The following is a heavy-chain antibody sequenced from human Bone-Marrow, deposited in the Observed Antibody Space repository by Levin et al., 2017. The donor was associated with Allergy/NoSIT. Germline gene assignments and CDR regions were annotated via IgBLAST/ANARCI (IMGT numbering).Heavy chain of an antibody. V-gene: IGHV3-48*02. CDR3: AREYSDYYYGMDV. CDR1: GFTFSRYK. Sequence: GESLKISCAASGFTFSRYKINWVRQAPGKGLEWLSYITGDSSAIYYADSVKGRFTISRDNAKNSLYLQMNSLRDEDTAVYYCAREYSDYYYGMDVWGQGTTVTVSS. D-gene: IGHD4-11*01. CDR2: ITGDSSAI. J-gene: IGHJ6*02.